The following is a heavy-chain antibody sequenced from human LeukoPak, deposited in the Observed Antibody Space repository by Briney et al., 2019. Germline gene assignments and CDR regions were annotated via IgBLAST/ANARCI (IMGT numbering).Heavy chain of an antibody. D-gene: IGHD6-13*01. CDR1: GFTFDDYG. CDR3: AKGLPVFSSSWYLDY. CDR2: IDRNGDST. Sequence: GSLRLSCAASGFTFDDYGMSWVRQAPGKGLEWVSGIDRNGDSTGYADSVEGRFTISRDNAKNSLYLQMDSLRAEDTALYYCAKGLPVFSSSWYLDYWGQGTLVTVSS. V-gene: IGHV3-20*04. J-gene: IGHJ4*02.